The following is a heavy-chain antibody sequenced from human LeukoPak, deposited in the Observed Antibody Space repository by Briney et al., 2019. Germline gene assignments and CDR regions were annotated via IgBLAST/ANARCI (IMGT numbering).Heavy chain of an antibody. J-gene: IGHJ5*02. CDR2: INTNSGRT. Sequence: ASVRVSCKTSGYSFTDYYIHWVRQAPGQGLEWMGWINTNSGRTSSARTFQGRVTMTRDPSITTVYMDMAWLTSDDTAIYFCARADFIDAGPYLIGPWGQGTLVTVSS. CDR1: GYSFTDYY. V-gene: IGHV1-2*02. CDR3: ARADFIDAGPYLIGP. D-gene: IGHD3-3*01.